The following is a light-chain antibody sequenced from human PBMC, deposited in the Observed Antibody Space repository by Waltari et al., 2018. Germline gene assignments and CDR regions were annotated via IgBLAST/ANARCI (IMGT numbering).Light chain of an antibody. CDR1: QRILSASHNKNY. V-gene: IGKV4-1*01. J-gene: IGKJ4*01. CDR2: SAS. CDR3: QQYSTVPVT. Sequence: DIVMTQSPDSLAVSLGERATINCESSQRILSASHNKNYIAWYQQNPGRPPKLLIHSASTRQSGVPDRFSASGSGTDFTLTISRLQAEDVAVYYCQQYSTVPVTFGGGTKVEIK.